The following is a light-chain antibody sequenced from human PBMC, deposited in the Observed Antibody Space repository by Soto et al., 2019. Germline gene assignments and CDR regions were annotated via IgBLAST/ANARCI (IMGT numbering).Light chain of an antibody. CDR1: QSVSSY. CDR2: GAS. J-gene: IGKJ1*01. V-gene: IGKV3-11*01. Sequence: EIVLTQSPATLSLSPGERATLSCRASQSVSSYLAWYQQKPGQAPRLPTYGASTRPTGIPARFTGSGSGTDFTLTISSLEPEDFAVYYCHQRKSWPRTFGQGTKV. CDR3: HQRKSWPRT.